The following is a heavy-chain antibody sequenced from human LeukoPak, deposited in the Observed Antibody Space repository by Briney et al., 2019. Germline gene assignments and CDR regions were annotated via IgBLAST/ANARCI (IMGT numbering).Heavy chain of an antibody. CDR1: GFTFSSYS. CDR3: ARDAPFSY. J-gene: IGHJ4*02. V-gene: IGHV3-21*01. CDR2: ISSRSSYI. Sequence: GGSLRLSCAASGFTFSSYSMNWVRQAPGKGLEWVSSISSRSSYIYYADSVKGRFTISRDNAKNSLYLQMNSLRAEDTAVYYCARDAPFSYWGQGTLVTVSS.